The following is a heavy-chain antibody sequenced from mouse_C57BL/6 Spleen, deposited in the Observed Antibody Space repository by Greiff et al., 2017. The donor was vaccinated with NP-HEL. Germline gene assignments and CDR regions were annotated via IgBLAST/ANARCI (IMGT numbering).Heavy chain of an antibody. D-gene: IGHD4-1*01. CDR1: GFTFSSYA. V-gene: IGHV5-4*01. CDR3: ARVGGTSYAMDY. Sequence: EVQLVESGGGLVKPGGSLKLSCAASGFTFSSYAMSWVRQTPEKRLEWVATISDGGSYTYYPDNVKGRFTISRDNAKNNLYLQMSHLKSEDTAMYYCARVGGTSYAMDYWGQGPSVTVSS. CDR2: ISDGGSYT. J-gene: IGHJ4*01.